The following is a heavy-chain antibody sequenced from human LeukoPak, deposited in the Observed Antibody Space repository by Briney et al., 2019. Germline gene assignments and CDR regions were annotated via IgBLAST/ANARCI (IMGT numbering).Heavy chain of an antibody. CDR1: GGSFSGYY. J-gene: IGHJ2*01. CDR3: ARDPATAAGTYWYFDL. Sequence: SETLSLTCAVSGGSFSGYYWTWIRQPPGKGLEWIGEINHNGRTNYNPSLRSRVTISVDTSKNQFSLKLSSVTAADTAVYYCARDPATAAGTYWYFDLWGRGTLVTVSS. D-gene: IGHD6-13*01. CDR2: INHNGRT. V-gene: IGHV4-34*01.